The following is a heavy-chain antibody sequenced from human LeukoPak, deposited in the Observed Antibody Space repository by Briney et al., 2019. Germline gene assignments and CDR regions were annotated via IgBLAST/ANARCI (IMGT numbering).Heavy chain of an antibody. Sequence: SETLSLTCTVSGGSISSYYWSWLRQPPGKGLEWIGYIYYSGSTNYNPSLKSRVTISVDTSKNQFSLKLSSVTAADTAVYYCARVIHEYYYYMDVWGKGTTVTVSS. CDR1: GGSISSYY. J-gene: IGHJ6*03. CDR3: ARVIHEYYYYMDV. D-gene: IGHD3-16*02. V-gene: IGHV4-59*01. CDR2: IYYSGST.